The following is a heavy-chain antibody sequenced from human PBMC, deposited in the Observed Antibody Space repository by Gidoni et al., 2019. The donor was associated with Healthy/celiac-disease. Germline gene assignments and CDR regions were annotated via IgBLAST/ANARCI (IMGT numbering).Heavy chain of an antibody. V-gene: IGHV3-48*02. J-gene: IGHJ6*02. CDR1: GFTFTRYS. Sequence: EVQLVESGGGLVQPGGSLRLSCAASGFTFTRYSMTWVRPAPGKGLECVSYSSSRSSIIYYAASVKGRFTISRDNAKNSLYLQMNSLRDEDTAVYYCAGDITMVRGVINDYYYGMDVWGQGTTVTVSS. D-gene: IGHD3-10*01. CDR3: AGDITMVRGVINDYYYGMDV. CDR2: SSSRSSII.